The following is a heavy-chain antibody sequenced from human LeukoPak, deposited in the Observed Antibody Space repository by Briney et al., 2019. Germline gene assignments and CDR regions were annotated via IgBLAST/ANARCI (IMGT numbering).Heavy chain of an antibody. D-gene: IGHD3-16*01. CDR1: GYTFTSYG. V-gene: IGHV1-18*01. Sequence: GASVKVSCKASGYTFTSYGISWVRQAPGQGLEWMGWINAYNGNTNYAQKLQGRVTMTTDTSTSTAYMELRNLRSDDTAVYYCARGGPADRLITFGGVTDYWGQGTLVTVSS. CDR3: ARGGPADRLITFGGVTDY. CDR2: INAYNGNT. J-gene: IGHJ4*02.